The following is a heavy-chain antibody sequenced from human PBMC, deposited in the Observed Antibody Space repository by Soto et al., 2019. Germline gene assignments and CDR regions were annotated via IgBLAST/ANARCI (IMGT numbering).Heavy chain of an antibody. CDR3: ARGHRYYYDSSGYYGEWWYFDL. D-gene: IGHD3-22*01. CDR2: IYSGGST. V-gene: IGHV3-53*01. J-gene: IGHJ2*01. CDR1: GFTVSSNY. Sequence: EVQLVESGGGLIQPGGSLRLSCAASGFTVSSNYMSWVRQAPGKGLEWVSVIYSGGSTYYADSVKGRFTISRDNSKNTLYLQMNSLGAEDTAVYYCARGHRYYYDSSGYYGEWWYFDLWGRGTLVTVSS.